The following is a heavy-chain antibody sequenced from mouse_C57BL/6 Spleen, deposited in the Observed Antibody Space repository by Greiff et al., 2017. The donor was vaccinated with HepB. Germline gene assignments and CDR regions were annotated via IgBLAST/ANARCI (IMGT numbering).Heavy chain of an antibody. V-gene: IGHV5-9*01. Sequence: EVQVVESGGGLVKPGGSLKLSCAASGFTFSSYTMSWVRQTPEKRLEWVATISGGGGNTYYPDSVKGRFTISRDNAKNTLYLQMSSLRSEDTALYYCARHPTGYYAMDYWGQGTSVTVSS. CDR1: GFTFSSYT. CDR3: ARHPTGYYAMDY. J-gene: IGHJ4*01. CDR2: ISGGGGNT. D-gene: IGHD2-10*01.